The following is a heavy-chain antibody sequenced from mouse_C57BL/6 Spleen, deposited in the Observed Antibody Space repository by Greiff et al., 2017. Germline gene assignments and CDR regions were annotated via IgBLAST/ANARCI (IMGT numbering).Heavy chain of an antibody. V-gene: IGHV1-55*01. CDR3: ARKENWVLYWYFDV. CDR1: GYTFTSYW. Sequence: QVQLQQPGAELVKPGASVKMSCKASGYTFTSYWITWVKQRPGQGLEWIGDIYPGSGSTNYNEKFKSKATLTVDTSSSTAYMQLSSLTSEDSAVYYCARKENWVLYWYFDVWGTGTTVTVSS. J-gene: IGHJ1*03. CDR2: IYPGSGST. D-gene: IGHD4-1*01.